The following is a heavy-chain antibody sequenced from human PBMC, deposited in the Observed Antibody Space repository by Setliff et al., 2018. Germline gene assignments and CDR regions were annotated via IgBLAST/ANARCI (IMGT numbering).Heavy chain of an antibody. V-gene: IGHV5-51*01. J-gene: IGHJ4*02. CDR1: GYTFSDYW. Sequence: GESLKISCRGSGYTFSDYWIGWVRQMPGRGLEWMGIIYPGDSDTRYSPSFQGQVTFSADKSISTAYLQWSSLKASGTATYYCARVVGADGIGIDYWGQGTVVTSPQ. CDR2: IYPGDSDT. CDR3: ARVVGADGIGIDY. D-gene: IGHD2-15*01.